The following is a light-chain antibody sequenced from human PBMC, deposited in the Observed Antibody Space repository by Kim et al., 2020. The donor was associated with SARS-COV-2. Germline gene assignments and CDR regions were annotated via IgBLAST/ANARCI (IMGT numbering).Light chain of an antibody. J-gene: IGLJ2*01. V-gene: IGLV2-23*02. CDR3: CSYAGSSTLV. CDR1: SSDVGSYNL. CDR2: EVS. Sequence: QSALTQPAPVSGSPGQSITISCTGISSDVGSYNLVSWYQQHPGKAPKLMIYEVSKRPSGVSNRFSGSKSGNTASLTISGLQAEDEADYYCCSYAGSSTLVFGGWTKVTVL.